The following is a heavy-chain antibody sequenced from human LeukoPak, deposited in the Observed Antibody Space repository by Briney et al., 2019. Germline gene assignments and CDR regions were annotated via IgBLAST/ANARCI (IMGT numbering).Heavy chain of an antibody. CDR3: ARVGRKSRGSSSWNFDY. D-gene: IGHD6-13*01. V-gene: IGHV3-13*01. CDR1: GFPFSSYD. CDR2: IGTAGDT. J-gene: IGHJ4*02. Sequence: GGSLRLSCAASGFPFSSYDMHWVRQATGKGLEWVSAIGTAGDTYYPGSVKGRFTISRENAKNSLYLQMNSLRAGDTAVYYCARVGRKSRGSSSWNFDYWGQGTLVTVSS.